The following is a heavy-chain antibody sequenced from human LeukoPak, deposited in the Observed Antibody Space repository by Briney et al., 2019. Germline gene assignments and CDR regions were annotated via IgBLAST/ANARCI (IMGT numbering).Heavy chain of an antibody. Sequence: GRSLRLSCAASGFTFDDYAMHWVRQAPGKGLEWVSGISWNSGSIGYADSVKGRFTISRDNAKNSLYLQMNSLRAEDTALYYCAKDIYDSWIMDVWGKGTTVTVSP. V-gene: IGHV3-9*01. CDR1: GFTFDDYA. J-gene: IGHJ6*04. CDR2: ISWNSGSI. CDR3: AKDIYDSWIMDV. D-gene: IGHD3-3*01.